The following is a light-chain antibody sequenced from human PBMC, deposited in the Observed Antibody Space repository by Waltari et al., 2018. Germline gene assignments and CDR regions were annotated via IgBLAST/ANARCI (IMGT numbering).Light chain of an antibody. V-gene: IGKV3-15*01. CDR1: QSVSIN. CDR3: QQYETWPLNT. Sequence: EIVLTQFPASLSVSPGEIAPLPCRAIQSVSINVAWYQQKPGQSPRLLISRASSRATGVPARFSGGGSETDFSLTISSLQSEDFAVYYCQQYETWPLNTFGQGTILEIK. J-gene: IGKJ2*01. CDR2: RAS.